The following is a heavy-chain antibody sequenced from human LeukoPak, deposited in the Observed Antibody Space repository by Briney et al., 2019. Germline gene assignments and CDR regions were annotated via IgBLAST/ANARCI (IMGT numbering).Heavy chain of an antibody. CDR3: ARDTATHTPKWIQLWPPIFGYGMDV. Sequence: PGGSLRLSCAASGFTFSSYSMNWVRQAPGKGLEWVSSISSSSSYIYYADSVKGRFTISRDNAKNSLYLQMNSLRAEDTAVYYCARDTATHTPKWIQLWPPIFGYGMDVWGQGTTVTVSS. V-gene: IGHV3-21*01. CDR2: ISSSSSYI. J-gene: IGHJ6*02. CDR1: GFTFSSYS. D-gene: IGHD5-18*01.